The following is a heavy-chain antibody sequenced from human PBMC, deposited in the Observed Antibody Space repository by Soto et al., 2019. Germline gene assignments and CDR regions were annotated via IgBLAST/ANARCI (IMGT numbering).Heavy chain of an antibody. D-gene: IGHD2-2*01. CDR2: IYYTGVS. CDR1: GTSLHIGGYY. CDR3: ARDGSSTANWLDP. J-gene: IGHJ5*02. Sequence: SETLSLTCTLSGTSLHIGGYYWAWIHQNPGKGLEWVGYIYYTGVSYYNSSLGSRVNISVDTSKNQFSLELTSVTAADTAVYYCARDGSSTANWLDPRGQGLLVTVSS. V-gene: IGHV4-31*03.